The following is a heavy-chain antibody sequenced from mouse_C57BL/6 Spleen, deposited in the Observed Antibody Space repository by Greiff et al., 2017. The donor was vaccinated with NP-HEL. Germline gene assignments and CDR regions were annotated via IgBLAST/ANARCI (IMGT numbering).Heavy chain of an antibody. J-gene: IGHJ3*01. CDR1: GYTFTSYW. D-gene: IGHD1-1*01. Sequence: QVQLQQSGAELVKPGASVKLSCKASGYTFTSYWMHWVKQRPGQGLEWIGMIHPNSGSTNYNEKFKSKATLTVDKSSSTAYMQLSSLTSEDSAVYYCAFITTVVAPFAYWGQGTLVTVSA. CDR3: AFITTVVAPFAY. CDR2: IHPNSGST. V-gene: IGHV1-64*01.